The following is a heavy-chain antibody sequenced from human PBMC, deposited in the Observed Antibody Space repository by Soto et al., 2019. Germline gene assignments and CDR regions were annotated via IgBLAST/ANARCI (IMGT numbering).Heavy chain of an antibody. V-gene: IGHV3-23*01. D-gene: IGHD3-10*01. CDR1: GFTFSSYA. J-gene: IGHJ6*03. CDR3: AKYGDMVRGVIITANYYYYYMDV. CDR2: ISGSGGST. Sequence: PGGSLRLSCAASGFTFSSYAMSWVRQAPGKGLEWVSAISGSGGSTYYADSVKGRFTISRDNSKNTLYLQMNSLRAEDTAVYYCAKYGDMVRGVIITANYYYYYMDVWGKGTTVTVSS.